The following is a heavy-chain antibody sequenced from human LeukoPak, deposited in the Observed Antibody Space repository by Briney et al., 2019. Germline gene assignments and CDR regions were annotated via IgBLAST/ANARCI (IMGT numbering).Heavy chain of an antibody. CDR2: INSDGSST. CDR1: GFTFSSYW. Sequence: PGGSLRLSCAASGFTFSSYWMHWVRQAPGKGLVWVSRINSDGSSTSYADSVKGRFTISRDNAKNTLYLQMNSLRAKDTAVYYCARDPRLGMSTSENAFDIWGQGTMVTVSS. D-gene: IGHD7-27*01. J-gene: IGHJ3*02. V-gene: IGHV3-74*01. CDR3: ARDPRLGMSTSENAFDI.